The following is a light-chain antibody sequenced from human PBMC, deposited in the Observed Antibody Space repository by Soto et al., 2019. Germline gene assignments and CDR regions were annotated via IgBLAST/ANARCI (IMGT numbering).Light chain of an antibody. CDR3: QQRSNWPPFT. J-gene: IGKJ5*01. V-gene: IGKV3-11*01. Sequence: EIVMTQAPATLSVSPGERATLSCRASQTVSINLAWYQQEPGQAPRLLLYDASTRATGIPARFSGSGSGTDFTLTISSLEPEDFAVYYCQQRSNWPPFTFGQGTRLEIK. CDR1: QTVSIN. CDR2: DAS.